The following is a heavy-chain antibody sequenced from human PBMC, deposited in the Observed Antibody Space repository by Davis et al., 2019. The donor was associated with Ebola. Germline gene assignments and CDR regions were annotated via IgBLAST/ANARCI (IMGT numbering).Heavy chain of an antibody. Sequence: ASVKVSCKASGYTFTSYGISWVRQAPGQGLEWMGWINPNSGGTNYVLKFQGRVTMTRDTSISTAYMELSRLRSDDTAVYYCARDSSNYYDSSGSPMSAFDIWGQGTMVTVSS. D-gene: IGHD3-22*01. CDR1: GYTFTSYG. CDR2: INPNSGGT. V-gene: IGHV1-2*02. CDR3: ARDSSNYYDSSGSPMSAFDI. J-gene: IGHJ3*02.